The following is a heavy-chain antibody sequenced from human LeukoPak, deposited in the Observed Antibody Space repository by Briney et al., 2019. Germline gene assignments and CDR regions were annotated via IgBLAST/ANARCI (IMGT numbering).Heavy chain of an antibody. CDR3: ASIVVVTAADPSDAFDI. CDR2: IYTSGST. CDR1: GGSVSSYY. Sequence: SETLSLTCTVSGGSVSSYYWSWIRQPAGKGLEWIGRIYTSGSTNYNPSLKSRVTMSVDTSKNQFSLKLSSVTAADTAVYYCASIVVVTAADPSDAFDIWGQGTMVTVSS. J-gene: IGHJ3*02. D-gene: IGHD2-21*02. V-gene: IGHV4-4*07.